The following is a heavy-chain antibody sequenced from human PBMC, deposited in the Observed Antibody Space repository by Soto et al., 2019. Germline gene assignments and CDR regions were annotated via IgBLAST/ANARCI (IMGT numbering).Heavy chain of an antibody. CDR2: ISTYNSRT. V-gene: IGHV1-18*04. CDR3: ARARYCASPSCYKHYFYGMDT. Sequence: QDQLVQSGAEVKKPGASVKISCEASGYTFTSHGISWVRQAPGQGLEWLGWISTYNSRTHYAQKVQGRVTMTTDTSTSTAYVYLRRLTFHDTAVYYCARARYCASPSCYKHYFYGMDTWGQGTTVTVSS. CDR1: GYTFTSHG. D-gene: IGHD2-2*02. J-gene: IGHJ6*02.